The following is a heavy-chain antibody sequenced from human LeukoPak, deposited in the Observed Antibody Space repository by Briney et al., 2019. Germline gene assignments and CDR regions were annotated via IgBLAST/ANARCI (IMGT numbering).Heavy chain of an antibody. CDR2: ISGSGGST. CDR3: AKDYFGDSDAFDI. CDR1: GFTFSSYG. Sequence: GGSLRLSCAASGFTFSSYGMHWVRQAPGKGLEWVSAISGSGGSTYYADSVKGRFTISRDNSKNTLYLQMNSLRAEDTAVYYCAKDYFGDSDAFDIWGQGTMVTVSS. J-gene: IGHJ3*02. V-gene: IGHV3-23*01. D-gene: IGHD3-10*01.